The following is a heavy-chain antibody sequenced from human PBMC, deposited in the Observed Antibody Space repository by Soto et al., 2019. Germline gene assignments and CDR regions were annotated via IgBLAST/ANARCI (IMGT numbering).Heavy chain of an antibody. CDR2: IIPIFGTA. V-gene: IGHV1-69*12. J-gene: IGHJ4*02. CDR1: GGTFSSYA. D-gene: IGHD1-26*01. Sequence: QVQLVQSGAEVKKPGSSVKVSCKASGGTFSSYAISWVRQAPGQGLEWMGGIIPIFGTANYAQKFQGRVTIPAXXSXSXXYMELSSLRSEDTAVYYCARVVLRVGSYHLNYFDYWGQGTLVTVSS. CDR3: ARVVLRVGSYHLNYFDY.